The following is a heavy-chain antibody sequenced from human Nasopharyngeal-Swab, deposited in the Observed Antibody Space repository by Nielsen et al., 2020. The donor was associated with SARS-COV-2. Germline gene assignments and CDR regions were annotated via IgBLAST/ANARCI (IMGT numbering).Heavy chain of an antibody. CDR3: AKPYSGTYSGYFDY. J-gene: IGHJ4*02. CDR1: GFTVTSNY. Sequence: GGSLRLSCAASGFTVTSNYMTWVRQAPGKGLEWVAVISYDGSNKYYADSVKGRFTISRDNSKNTLYLQMNSLRAEDTAVYYCAKPYSGTYSGYFDYWGQGTLVTVSS. V-gene: IGHV3-30*18. D-gene: IGHD1-26*01. CDR2: ISYDGSNK.